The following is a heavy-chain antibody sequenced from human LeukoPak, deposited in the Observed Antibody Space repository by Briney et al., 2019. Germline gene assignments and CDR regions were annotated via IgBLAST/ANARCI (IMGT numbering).Heavy chain of an antibody. CDR1: GGSINIYY. CDR3: ARDIPTTTKNFGGNYYYYYYMDV. V-gene: IGHV4-4*07. J-gene: IGHJ6*03. D-gene: IGHD3-3*01. Sequence: SETLSLTCTVSGGSINIYYWSWIRQPAGKGLEWIGRIYTSGSTNYNPSLKSRVTMSVDTSKNQFSLKLSSVTAADTAVYYCARDIPTTTKNFGGNYYYYYYMDVWGKGTTVTISS. CDR2: IYTSGST.